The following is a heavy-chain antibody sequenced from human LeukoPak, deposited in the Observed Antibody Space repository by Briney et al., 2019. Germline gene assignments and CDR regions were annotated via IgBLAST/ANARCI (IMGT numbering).Heavy chain of an antibody. D-gene: IGHD5-18*01. J-gene: IGHJ5*02. CDR1: GYTFTRYD. CDR3: ARRIQPKNWFDP. Sequence: ASVKVSCKASGYTFTRYDISWVRQAPGQGLEWMGGISAYNGNTNYAQKLHRRLTMTTDTSTSTAYMELRSLRSDDTAVYYCARRIQPKNWFDPRGQGTLVTVS. V-gene: IGHV1-18*01. CDR2: ISAYNGNT.